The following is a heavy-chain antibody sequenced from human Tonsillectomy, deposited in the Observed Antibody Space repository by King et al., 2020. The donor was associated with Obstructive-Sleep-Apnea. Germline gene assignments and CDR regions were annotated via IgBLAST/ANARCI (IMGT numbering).Heavy chain of an antibody. J-gene: IGHJ5*02. CDR3: ARGGWYDSRDRNWFDP. Sequence: VQLVESGGGLVQPGGSLRLSCAASGFTFSSYNMNWVRQAPGKGLEWVAYISSSSDTMYYADSVKGRFTISRDNAKNSLYLQMSNLRAEDTGVYYWARGGWYDSRDRNWFDPGGQGTLVTVSS. CDR2: ISSSSDTM. D-gene: IGHD1-1*01. CDR1: GFTFSSYN. V-gene: IGHV3-48*04.